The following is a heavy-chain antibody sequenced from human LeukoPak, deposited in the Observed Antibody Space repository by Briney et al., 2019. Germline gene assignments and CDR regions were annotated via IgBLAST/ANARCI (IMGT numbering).Heavy chain of an antibody. J-gene: IGHJ3*02. CDR1: GGSISSYY. V-gene: IGHV4-59*01. CDR3: ARGTYYYDSSGPDAFDI. Sequence: PSETLSLTCTVSGGSISSYYWSWIRQPPGKGLERIGYIYYSGSTNYNPSLKSRVTISVDTSKNQFSLKLSSVTAADTAVYYCARGTYYYDSSGPDAFDIWGQGTMVTVSS. D-gene: IGHD3-22*01. CDR2: IYYSGST.